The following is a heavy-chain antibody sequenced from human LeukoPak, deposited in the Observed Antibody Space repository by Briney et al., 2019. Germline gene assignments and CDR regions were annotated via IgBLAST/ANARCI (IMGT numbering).Heavy chain of an antibody. V-gene: IGHV1-24*01. Sequence: ASVKVSCKVSGYTLTELSMHWVRQAPGKGPEWMGGSDPEDGETIYAQEFQGRVTMTEDTSTDTAYMELSSLRSEDTAVYYCATDRNFYAKDSSGYSRAFDIWGQGTMVTVSS. J-gene: IGHJ3*02. D-gene: IGHD3-22*01. CDR1: GYTLTELS. CDR3: ATDRNFYAKDSSGYSRAFDI. CDR2: SDPEDGET.